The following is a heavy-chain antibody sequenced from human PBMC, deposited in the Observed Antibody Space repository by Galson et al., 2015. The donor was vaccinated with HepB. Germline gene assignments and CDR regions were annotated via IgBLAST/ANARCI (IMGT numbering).Heavy chain of an antibody. CDR1: GYTFNNYN. D-gene: IGHD6-19*01. CDR3: ARGVAGLNFDY. J-gene: IGHJ4*02. Sequence: SVKVSCKASGYTFNNYNITWVRQAPGQGLEWMGWISGNNGHTNFTQTYQGRLTMTTHTSTATAYIELRSLRSDDTALYYCARGVAGLNFDYCGQGTLVTVSS. V-gene: IGHV1-18*04. CDR2: ISGNNGHT.